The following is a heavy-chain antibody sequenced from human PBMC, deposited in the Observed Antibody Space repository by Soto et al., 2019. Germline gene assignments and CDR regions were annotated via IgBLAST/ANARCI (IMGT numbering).Heavy chain of an antibody. D-gene: IGHD6-13*01. Sequence: HPGGSLRLSCAASGFTFSSYWMHWVRQAPGKGLVWVSRINSDGSSTSYADSVKGRFTISRDNAKNTLYLQMNSLRAEDTAVYYCARRYSSSWYGFNYYYYYGMDVWGQGTTVTVSS. CDR3: ARRYSSSWYGFNYYYYYGMDV. V-gene: IGHV3-74*01. J-gene: IGHJ6*02. CDR1: GFTFSSYW. CDR2: INSDGSST.